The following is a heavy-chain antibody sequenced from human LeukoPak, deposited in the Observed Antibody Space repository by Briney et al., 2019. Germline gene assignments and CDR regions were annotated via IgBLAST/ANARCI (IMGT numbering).Heavy chain of an antibody. J-gene: IGHJ4*02. CDR3: GMRQSLLH. CDR2: IKEDGSEK. CDR1: GFTFSSYW. Sequence: GGSLRLSCAASGFTFSSYWVSWVRQAPGKGLEWVANIKEDGSEKYNVDSVKGRFTISRDNAKNSLYLQMNSLRAEDTAVYYCGMRQSLLHWGQGTLVTVSS. V-gene: IGHV3-7*01. D-gene: IGHD2-15*01.